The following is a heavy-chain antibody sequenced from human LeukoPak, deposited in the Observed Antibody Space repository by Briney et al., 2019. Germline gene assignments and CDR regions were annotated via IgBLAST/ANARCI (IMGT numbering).Heavy chain of an antibody. CDR2: ISGSGGST. D-gene: IGHD3-16*02. CDR1: GFTFSSYA. J-gene: IGHJ4*02. CDR3: AKDYIWGSYRPAYYFDY. V-gene: IGHV3-23*01. Sequence: GGSLRLSCAASGFTFSSYAMSWVRQAPGKGLEWVSAISGSGGSTYYADSVKGRFTISRDNSKNTLYLQMNSLRAEDTAVYYCAKDYIWGSYRPAYYFDYRGQGTLVTVSS.